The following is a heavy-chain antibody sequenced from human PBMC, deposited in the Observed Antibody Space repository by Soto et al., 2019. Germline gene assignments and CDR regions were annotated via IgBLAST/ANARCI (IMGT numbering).Heavy chain of an antibody. V-gene: IGHV1-3*01. CDR1: GYTFTSYA. CDR2: INAGNGNT. J-gene: IGHJ6*02. CDR3: ASRLECHNPHRGCRDYYYYGMDV. D-gene: IGHD3-3*01. Sequence: GASVKVSCKASGYTFTSYAMHWVRQAPGQRPEWMGWINAGNGNTKYSQKFQGRVTITRDTSASTAYMELSSLRSEDTAVYYCASRLECHNPHRGCRDYYYYGMDVWGQGTTVTVSS.